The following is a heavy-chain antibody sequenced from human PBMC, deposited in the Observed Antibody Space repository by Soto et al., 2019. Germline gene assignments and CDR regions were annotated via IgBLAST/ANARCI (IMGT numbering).Heavy chain of an antibody. V-gene: IGHV4-34*01. CDR1: GGSFSGYY. CDR2: INHSGST. CDR3: ARDFTGSYLGLDY. D-gene: IGHD1-26*01. J-gene: IGHJ4*02. Sequence: SETLSLTCAVYGGSFSGYYWSWIRQPPGKGLEWIGEINHSGSTNYNPSLKSRVTISVDTSKNQFSLKLSSVTAADTAVYYCARDFTGSYLGLDYWGQGTLVT.